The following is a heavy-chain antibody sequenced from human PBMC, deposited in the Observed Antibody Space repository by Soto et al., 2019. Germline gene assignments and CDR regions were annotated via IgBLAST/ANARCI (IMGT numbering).Heavy chain of an antibody. CDR3: AKGKNYYDSSCYIPFDY. D-gene: IGHD3-22*01. V-gene: IGHV3-43*01. J-gene: IGHJ4*02. Sequence: GGSLRLSCAASGFTFDDYTMHWVRQAPGKGLEWVSLISWDGGSTYYADSVKGRFTISRDNSKNSLYLQMNSLRTEDTALYYCAKGKNYYDSSCYIPFDYWGQGTLVTVSS. CDR1: GFTFDDYT. CDR2: ISWDGGST.